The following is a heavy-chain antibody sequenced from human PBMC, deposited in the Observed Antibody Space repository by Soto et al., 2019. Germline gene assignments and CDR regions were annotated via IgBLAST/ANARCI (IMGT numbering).Heavy chain of an antibody. CDR1: GFTFSSYA. CDR2: ISYDGSNK. Sequence: GGSLRLSCAASGFTFSSYAMHWVRQAPGKGLEWVAVISYDGSNKYYADSVKGRFTISRDNSKNTLYLQMNSLRAEDTAVYYCAGAAAVFDYWGQGTLVTVSS. CDR3: AGAAAVFDY. J-gene: IGHJ4*02. D-gene: IGHD6-13*01. V-gene: IGHV3-30-3*01.